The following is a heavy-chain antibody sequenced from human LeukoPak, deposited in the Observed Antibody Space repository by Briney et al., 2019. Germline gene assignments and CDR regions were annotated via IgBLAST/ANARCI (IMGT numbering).Heavy chain of an antibody. CDR3: ARGGVDYYGSGTYYLMYYFDY. CDR1: GFTFNTYG. D-gene: IGHD3-10*01. CDR2: ISGSGGAT. V-gene: IGHV3-23*01. Sequence: GGSLGLSCAASGFTFNTYGMSWVRQTPGKGLEWVSGISGSGGATYYADSVKGRFTISRDDPHNTLYLQMNSLRAEDTAVYFCARGGVDYYGSGTYYLMYYFDYWGQGALVTVSS. J-gene: IGHJ4*02.